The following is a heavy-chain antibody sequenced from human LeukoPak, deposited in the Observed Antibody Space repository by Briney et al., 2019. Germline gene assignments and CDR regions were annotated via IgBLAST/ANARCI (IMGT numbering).Heavy chain of an antibody. CDR1: GFTFSTYN. CDR3: ARGGWEFDY. Sequence: PGGSLRLSCAASGFTFSTYNMNWVRQAPGKGLEWVSYISISSSTIYYADSVRGRFTISRDNAKNSLYLQTNSLRAEDTAVYYCARGGWEFDYWGQGTLVTVSS. CDR2: ISISSSTI. D-gene: IGHD6-19*01. J-gene: IGHJ4*02. V-gene: IGHV3-48*04.